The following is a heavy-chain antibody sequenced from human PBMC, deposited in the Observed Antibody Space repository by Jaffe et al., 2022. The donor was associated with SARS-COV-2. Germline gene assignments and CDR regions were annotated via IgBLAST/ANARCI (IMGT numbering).Heavy chain of an antibody. V-gene: IGHV3-48*02. D-gene: IGHD4-17*01. J-gene: IGHJ6*02. Sequence: EVQLVESGGGLVQPGGSLRLSCAASGFTFSSYSMNWVRQAPGKGLEWVSYISSSSSTIYYADSVKGRFTISRDNAKNSLYLQMNSLRDEDTAVYYCASSYGDYEGYYYGMDVWGQGTTVTVSS. CDR1: GFTFSSYS. CDR3: ASSYGDYEGYYYGMDV. CDR2: ISSSSSTI.